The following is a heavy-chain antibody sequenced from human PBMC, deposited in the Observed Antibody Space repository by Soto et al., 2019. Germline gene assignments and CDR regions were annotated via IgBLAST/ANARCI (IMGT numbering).Heavy chain of an antibody. CDR2: IYYSGST. V-gene: IGHV4-59*01. CDR3: ARGYYASSGYYPFDY. D-gene: IGHD3-22*01. J-gene: IGHJ4*02. CDR1: GGSISSYY. Sequence: SETLSLTCTVSGGSISSYYWSWIRQPPGKGLEWIGYIYYSGSTNYNPSLKSRVTISVDTSKNQFSLKLRSVTAADTAVYDCARGYYASSGYYPFDYWGQGTLVTVSS.